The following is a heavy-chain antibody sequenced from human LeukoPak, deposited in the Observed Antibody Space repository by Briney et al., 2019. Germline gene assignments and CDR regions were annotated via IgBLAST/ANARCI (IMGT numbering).Heavy chain of an antibody. CDR2: ISYDGSNK. D-gene: IGHD3-10*01. CDR3: AKDRDYYGSGSYYLDY. J-gene: IGHJ4*02. CDR1: GFTFSSYG. Sequence: PGGSLRLSCAASGFTFSSYGMHWVRQAPGKGLEWVAVISYDGSNKYYADSVKGRFTISRDNSKNTLYLQMNSLRAEHTAVYYCAKDRDYYGSGSYYLDYWGQGTLVTVSS. V-gene: IGHV3-30*18.